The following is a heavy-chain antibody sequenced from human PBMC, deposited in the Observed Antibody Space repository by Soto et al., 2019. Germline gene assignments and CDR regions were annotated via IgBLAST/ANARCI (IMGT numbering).Heavy chain of an antibody. Sequence: EVQLVESGGGLVQPGGSVRLSCAASGFTFSSYGMHWVRQAPGKGLEYVSAITGNGGSTYYANSVKGRFTISRDNSKNTLYLQMGCLRADDMAVYYCARGRKDDYGDPGDFDYWGQGTLVTVSS. CDR2: ITGNGGST. CDR1: GFTFSSYG. D-gene: IGHD4-17*01. V-gene: IGHV3-64*01. CDR3: ARGRKDDYGDPGDFDY. J-gene: IGHJ4*02.